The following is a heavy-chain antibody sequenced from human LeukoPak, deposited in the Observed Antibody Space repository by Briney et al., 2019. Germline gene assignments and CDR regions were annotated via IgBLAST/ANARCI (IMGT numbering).Heavy chain of an antibody. CDR3: ARGFGELLFDGCPWFDP. V-gene: IGHV1-46*01. CDR2: ISPSGGST. Sequence: ASVKVSCKAFGYTFTSNYMHWVRQAPGQAPEWMGVISPSGGSTTYAQKFQGRVTLTRDMSTSTDYLELSSLRSEDTAVYYCARGFGELLFDGCPWFDPWGQGTLVTVSS. D-gene: IGHD3-10*01. CDR1: GYTFTSNY. J-gene: IGHJ5*02.